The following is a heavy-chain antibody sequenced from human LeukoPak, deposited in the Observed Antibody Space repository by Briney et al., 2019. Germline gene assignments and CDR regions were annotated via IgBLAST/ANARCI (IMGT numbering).Heavy chain of an antibody. D-gene: IGHD3-9*01. CDR2: MYHNGGNK. J-gene: IGHJ4*02. V-gene: IGHV1-8*01. CDR1: GYTFSSYD. Sequence: VASVKVSCTASGYTFSSYDINWVRQATGKGLEWVAGMYHNGGNKDYAHKFKGRVTITRNTSISTTYMELSSLRSEDTAVYYCARGLKPSRVLRYCDCLGGTDYWGQGTLVTVSS. CDR3: ARGLKPSRVLRYCDCLGGTDY.